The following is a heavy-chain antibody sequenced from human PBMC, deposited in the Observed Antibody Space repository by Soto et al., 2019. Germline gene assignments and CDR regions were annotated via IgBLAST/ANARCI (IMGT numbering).Heavy chain of an antibody. V-gene: IGHV3-30*18. D-gene: IGHD6-19*01. CDR1: GFTFSRYG. J-gene: IGHJ4*02. Sequence: QVQLVEFGGGVVQPGRSLRLSCAASGFTFSRYGMHWVRQAPGKGLEWVAVISYDGSNKYYADSVKGRFTISRDNSKNTLFLQMNSLRAEDTAVYYCAKESSGWRWYWVQGTLVTVSS. CDR3: AKESSGWRWY. CDR2: ISYDGSNK.